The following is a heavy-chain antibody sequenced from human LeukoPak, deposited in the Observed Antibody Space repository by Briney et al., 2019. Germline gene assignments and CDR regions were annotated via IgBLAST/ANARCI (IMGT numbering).Heavy chain of an antibody. Sequence: RSGGSLRLSCAASGFTFSSYSMNWVRQAPGKGLEWVSSISSSSSYIYYADSVKGRFTISRDNAKNSLYLQMNSLRAEDTAVYYCARAGFNGGYCSSTSCYDANWFDPWGQGTLVTVSS. CDR1: GFTFSSYS. V-gene: IGHV3-21*01. D-gene: IGHD2-2*01. CDR2: ISSSSSYI. CDR3: ARAGFNGGYCSSTSCYDANWFDP. J-gene: IGHJ5*02.